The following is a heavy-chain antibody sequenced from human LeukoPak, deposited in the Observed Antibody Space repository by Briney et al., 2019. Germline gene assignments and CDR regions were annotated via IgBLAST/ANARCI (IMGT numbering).Heavy chain of an antibody. D-gene: IGHD3-16*01. J-gene: IGHJ4*02. Sequence: ASVKVSCKASGYTFTSYSIHWVRQAPGQGLEWMGIINPSGGTTTYTQKFQGRVTMTRDMSTSTVYMELSSLRSEDTGVYYCARERGVITFGGVIGETDYWGQGTLVTASS. CDR2: INPSGGTT. CDR3: ARERGVITFGGVIGETDY. V-gene: IGHV1-46*01. CDR1: GYTFTSYS.